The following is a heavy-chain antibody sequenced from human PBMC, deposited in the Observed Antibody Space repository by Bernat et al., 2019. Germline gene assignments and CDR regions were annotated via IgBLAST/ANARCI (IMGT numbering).Heavy chain of an antibody. D-gene: IGHD4-17*01. J-gene: IGHJ3*02. CDR2: IYYSGST. CDR3: ARHPYGDKDAFDI. Sequence: QVQLQESGPGLVKPSETLSLTCTVSGGSISSYYWSWIRQPPGKGLEWIGYIYYSGSTNYNPSLKSRVTISVDTSKNQFSLKLSSVTAADTAVYYCARHPYGDKDAFDIWGQGTMVTVSS. CDR1: GGSISSYY. V-gene: IGHV4-59*08.